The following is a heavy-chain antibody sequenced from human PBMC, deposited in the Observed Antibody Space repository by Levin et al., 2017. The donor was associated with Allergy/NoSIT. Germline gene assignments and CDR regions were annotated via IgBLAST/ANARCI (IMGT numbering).Heavy chain of an antibody. D-gene: IGHD6-6*01. CDR3: ARPAGAGSSLRVFDC. J-gene: IGHJ4*02. CDR1: GFSFSSYA. Sequence: GGSLRLSCETSGFSFSSYAINWVRQVPGKGREWVSDISGYGITTRYADSVKGRFAVSRDNSRNTVYLEMNSLKVDDTGIYYCARPAGAGSSLRVFDCWGQGVSVTVSS. CDR2: ISGYGITT. V-gene: IGHV3-23*01.